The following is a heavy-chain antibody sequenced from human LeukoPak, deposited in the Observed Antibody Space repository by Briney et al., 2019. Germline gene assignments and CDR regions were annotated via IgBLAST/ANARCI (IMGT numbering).Heavy chain of an antibody. Sequence: QPGGSLRLSCAASGFTFSSYGMHWVRQAPGKGLEWVAFIRYDGSNKYYADSVKGRFTISRDNSKNTLYLQMNSLRAEDTAVYYCAKDAVWFGESNWFDPWGQGTLVTVSS. V-gene: IGHV3-30*02. D-gene: IGHD3-10*01. J-gene: IGHJ5*02. CDR2: IRYDGSNK. CDR1: GFTFSSYG. CDR3: AKDAVWFGESNWFDP.